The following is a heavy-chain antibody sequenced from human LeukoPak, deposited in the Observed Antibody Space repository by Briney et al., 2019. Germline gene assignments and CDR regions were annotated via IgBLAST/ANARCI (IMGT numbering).Heavy chain of an antibody. CDR2: SDTSSSTI. Sequence: GGSLRLSCATSGFTFIADSVSWVRQVPGKGLEWVAFSDTSSSTIYYADSVKGRFTISRDNARNSVYLQMNSLRVEDTAIYYCARDLGYCTGGNCYRWFATWGQGTLVTVSS. CDR3: ARDLGYCTGGNCYRWFAT. D-gene: IGHD2-15*01. V-gene: IGHV3-48*04. J-gene: IGHJ5*02. CDR1: GFTFIADS.